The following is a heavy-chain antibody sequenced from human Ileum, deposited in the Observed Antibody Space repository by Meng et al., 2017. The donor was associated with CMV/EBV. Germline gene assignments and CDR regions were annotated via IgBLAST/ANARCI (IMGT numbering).Heavy chain of an antibody. V-gene: IGHV3-21*01. Sequence: GGSLRLSCAVSGLTSSSYTMNWVRQAPGKVLEWVSSISSSSSNIYDADSVKDRFILSRDNAKKSLYLQMNSLRVEGTAVYYCAKGFTIFGVVIDTLDYWGQGTLVTVSS. J-gene: IGHJ4*02. CDR3: AKGFTIFGVVIDTLDY. D-gene: IGHD3-3*01. CDR1: GLTSSSYT. CDR2: ISSSSSNI.